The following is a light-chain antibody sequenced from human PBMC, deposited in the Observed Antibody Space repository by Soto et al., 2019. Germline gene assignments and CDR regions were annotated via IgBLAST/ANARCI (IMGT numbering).Light chain of an antibody. CDR2: TVS. CDR3: QQSYTTSWT. V-gene: IGKV1-39*01. J-gene: IGKJ1*01. Sequence: DIQMTQSPSSLSASVGDRVTIPCRANQTISNYLNWYQQKPGKAPKLLAYTVSNLHSGVQSRFSGGAAATDFKLTSSSLQSEDCATDYCQQSYTTSWTFGQGTNGAIK. CDR1: QTISNY.